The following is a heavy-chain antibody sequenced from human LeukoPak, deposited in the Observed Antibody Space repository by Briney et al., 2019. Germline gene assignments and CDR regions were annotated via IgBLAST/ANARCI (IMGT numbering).Heavy chain of an antibody. CDR1: GFTFSSYA. Sequence: GGSLRLSCAASGFTFSSYAMSWVRQAPGKGLEWVSSISSSSSYIYYADSVKGRFTISRDNAKNSLYLQMNSLRAEDTAVYYCARGCEDIVVVPAAIWLYCYYYYMDVWGKGTTVTVSS. D-gene: IGHD2-2*01. J-gene: IGHJ6*03. CDR2: ISSSSSYI. V-gene: IGHV3-21*01. CDR3: ARGCEDIVVVPAAIWLYCYYYYMDV.